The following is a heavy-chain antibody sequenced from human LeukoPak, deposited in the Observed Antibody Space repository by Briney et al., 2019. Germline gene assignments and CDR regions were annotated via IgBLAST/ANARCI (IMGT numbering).Heavy chain of an antibody. CDR3: ARGPILRHFDYYMDV. J-gene: IGHJ6*03. Sequence: GGSLRLSCAASEFTFSHHWMTWVRQAPGKGLELMANIKQDGSETYYVDSVKGRFTISRDNAKNSLDMQMNSLRVEDTAVYYCARGPILRHFDYYMDVWGKGTTVIISS. CDR2: IKQDGSET. D-gene: IGHD3-9*01. V-gene: IGHV3-7*01. CDR1: EFTFSHHW.